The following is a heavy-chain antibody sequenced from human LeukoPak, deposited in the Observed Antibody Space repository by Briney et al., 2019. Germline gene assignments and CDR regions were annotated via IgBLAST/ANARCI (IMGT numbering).Heavy chain of an antibody. CDR3: ARVRGLGVITPYLDY. CDR2: ISYRGST. V-gene: IGHV4-59*08. D-gene: IGHD3-16*02. Sequence: SETLSLTCTVSGGSISSDHWSWIRQPPGKGLEWIGCISYRGSTHYNPPLKSRVTISVDTSKNHFSLKLSSVTAADTAVYYCARVRGLGVITPYLDYWGQGTLVTVSS. J-gene: IGHJ4*02. CDR1: GGSISSDH.